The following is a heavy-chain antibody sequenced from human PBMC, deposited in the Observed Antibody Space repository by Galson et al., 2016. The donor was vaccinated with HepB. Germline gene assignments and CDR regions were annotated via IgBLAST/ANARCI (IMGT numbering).Heavy chain of an antibody. CDR1: GGSISNSPHY. Sequence: ETLSLTCTVSGGSISNSPHYWGWIRQPPGKGLEWIGSIYYSGITYYNPSLKNRVPISVDTSKNQFSLKLDSVTAADTAVYYCAVIRRRFCSGGSCRPIDSWGQGTLVIVSS. CDR2: IYYSGIT. D-gene: IGHD2-15*01. J-gene: IGHJ4*02. V-gene: IGHV4-39*01. CDR3: AVIRRRFCSGGSCRPIDS.